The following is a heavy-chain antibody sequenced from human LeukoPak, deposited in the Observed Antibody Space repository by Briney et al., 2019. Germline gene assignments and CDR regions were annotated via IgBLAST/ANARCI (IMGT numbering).Heavy chain of an antibody. D-gene: IGHD3-3*01. CDR2: ISRSDGTT. V-gene: IGHV3-23*01. CDR1: EFTFSTYA. CDR3: AKPGGEVRFLEYLRTNYYYYYYMDL. Sequence: GGSLSLSCAASEFTFSTYAMTWVRQAPGTGRGWVSSISRSDGTTYYAASVKGGFTISRDNSRNTLFLQVNSLRAEDTAVYFCAKPGGEVRFLEYLRTNYYYYYYMDLWGKGTTVTVSS. J-gene: IGHJ6*03.